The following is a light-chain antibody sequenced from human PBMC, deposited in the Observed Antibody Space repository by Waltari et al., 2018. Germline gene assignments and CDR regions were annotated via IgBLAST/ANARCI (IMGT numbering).Light chain of an antibody. Sequence: QSALTQPASVSGSPGQSITIPCTRTSSDVGDSHYVSGYQQHPGKAPKLMIYDVSNRPSGVSNRFSGSKSGNTASLTISGLQAEDEADYYCSSYIDSSTLELFGGGTSLTVL. CDR1: SSDVGDSHY. J-gene: IGLJ2*01. CDR2: DVS. CDR3: SSYIDSSTLEL. V-gene: IGLV2-14*03.